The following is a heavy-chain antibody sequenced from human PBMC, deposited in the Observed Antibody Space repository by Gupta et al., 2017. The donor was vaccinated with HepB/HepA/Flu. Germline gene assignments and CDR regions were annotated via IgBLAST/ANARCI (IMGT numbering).Heavy chain of an antibody. V-gene: IGHV4-34*01. CDR3: ARGSFDIVVVPAATREGGDFDY. CDR1: GRSFSGYY. CDR2: INHSGST. J-gene: IGHJ4*02. Sequence: QVQLQQSRAGLLKPPETLSLTCAVYGRSFSGYYWSCIRQPPGKGLEWIGEINHSGSTNYNPSLKSRVTISVGTSKNQFSLKLSAVTAADTAVYYCARGSFDIVVVPAATREGGDFDYWGQGTLVTVSS. D-gene: IGHD2-2*01.